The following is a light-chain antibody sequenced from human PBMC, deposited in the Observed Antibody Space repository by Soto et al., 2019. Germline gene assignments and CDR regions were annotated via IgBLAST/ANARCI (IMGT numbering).Light chain of an antibody. CDR2: GAS. Sequence: IVLTQSPGTLSSSPGERATLSCRASRSVSANNLAWYQQRPGQAPRLLIYGASRRATGIPDRFSGSGFGTAFPLTISSLGPEDVAVYSCQQYDNSVWTFGQGTQVEIK. CDR3: QQYDNSVWT. V-gene: IGKV3-20*01. J-gene: IGKJ1*01. CDR1: RSVSANN.